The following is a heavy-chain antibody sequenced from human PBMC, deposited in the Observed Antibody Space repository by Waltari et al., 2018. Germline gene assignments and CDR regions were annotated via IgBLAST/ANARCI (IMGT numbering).Heavy chain of an antibody. Sequence: QLVESGGGLVQPGGSLRLSCAVSGFVFSAYDMTWVRQTPGKGLEWISYISSSGTTTDYADSVKGRFTISRDNAKDSLFLQVNSLRAEDTAVYYCARDHGNTGWYVFDSWGQGTVVTVSS. J-gene: IGHJ4*02. V-gene: IGHV3-48*01. CDR3: ARDHGNTGWYVFDS. D-gene: IGHD6-19*01. CDR1: GFVFSAYD. CDR2: ISSSGTTT.